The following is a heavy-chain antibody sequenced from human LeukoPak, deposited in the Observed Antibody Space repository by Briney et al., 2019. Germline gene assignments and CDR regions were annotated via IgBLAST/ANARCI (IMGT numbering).Heavy chain of an antibody. V-gene: IGHV3-48*01. CDR1: GFTFSSYS. D-gene: IGHD6-19*01. CDR3: ARDFGARGWFDY. Sequence: SGGSLRLSCAASGFTFSSYSMNWVRQAPGKGLEWVSYISSTSSTIYYADSVKGRLTISRDNAKNSLYLQMNSLRAEDTAVFYCARDFGARGWFDYWGQGTLVTVSS. J-gene: IGHJ4*02. CDR2: ISSTSSTI.